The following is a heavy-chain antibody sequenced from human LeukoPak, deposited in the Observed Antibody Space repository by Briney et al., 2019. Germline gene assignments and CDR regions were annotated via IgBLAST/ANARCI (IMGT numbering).Heavy chain of an antibody. V-gene: IGHV1-46*01. CDR2: ISPSGGST. J-gene: IGHJ4*02. Sequence: ASVKVSCKASGYTFSNYYMHWVRQAPGQGLEWMGLISPSGGSTSYAQKLQGRVTMTSDTSTTTVYMELSSLRSKDTAVYYCARYSQWLASDYWGQGTLVTVSS. CDR1: GYTFSNYY. CDR3: ARYSQWLASDY. D-gene: IGHD6-19*01.